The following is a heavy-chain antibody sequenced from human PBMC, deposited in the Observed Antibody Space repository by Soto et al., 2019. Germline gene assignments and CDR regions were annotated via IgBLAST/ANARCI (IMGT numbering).Heavy chain of an antibody. Sequence: SETLSLTCAVSGYSISSSNWWGWIRQPPGKGLEWIGYIYYSGTTYYNPSLKSRVTISADKSISTAYLQWSSLKASDTAMYYCARSSGVYLYYFDSWGQGTLVTVSS. D-gene: IGHD6-19*01. CDR3: ARSSGVYLYYFDS. CDR2: IYYSGTT. CDR1: GYSISSSNW. J-gene: IGHJ4*02. V-gene: IGHV4-28*01.